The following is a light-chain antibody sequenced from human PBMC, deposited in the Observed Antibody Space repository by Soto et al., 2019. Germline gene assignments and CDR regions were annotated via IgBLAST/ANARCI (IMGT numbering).Light chain of an antibody. CDR3: SSYTSSSTYV. CDR2: EVS. CDR1: SSDVGGYNY. J-gene: IGLJ1*01. Sequence: QSALTQPASVSGSPGQPIAISCTGTSSDVGGYNYVSWYQQHPGKAPKLMISEVSNRPSGVSNRFSGSKSGNTASLTISGLQAEDEADYYCSSYTSSSTYVFGTGTKLTVL. V-gene: IGLV2-14*01.